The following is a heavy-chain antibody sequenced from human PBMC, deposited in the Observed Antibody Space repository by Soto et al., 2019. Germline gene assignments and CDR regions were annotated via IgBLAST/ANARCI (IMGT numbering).Heavy chain of an antibody. J-gene: IGHJ4*02. CDR1: GFTFTSYG. V-gene: IGHV1-18*01. Sequence: QVQLVQSGAEVKKPGASVKVSCKASGFTFTSYGFSWVRQAPGEGLEWMGWVSAYNGYTTYAQKLQGRVTMTTDTSTNTAYMELRSLRSDDTDVYYCARAGRSIAVALSDSWGQGTLVTVSS. CDR3: ARAGRSIAVALSDS. D-gene: IGHD6-19*01. CDR2: VSAYNGYT.